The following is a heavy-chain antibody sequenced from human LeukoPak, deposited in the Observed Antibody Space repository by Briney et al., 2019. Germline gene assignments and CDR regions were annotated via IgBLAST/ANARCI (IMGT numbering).Heavy chain of an antibody. CDR3: ARGSSSEQK. D-gene: IGHD6-6*01. CDR2: IMPLFGTA. CDR1: GGTFSRND. Sequence: SVKVSCKASGGTFSRNDISWVRQAPGQGLEWMGGIMPLFGTAKNAQKFQGRVTITADKSTSTAYMELSSLRSEDTAVYYCARGSSSEQKWGQGTLVTVSS. J-gene: IGHJ4*02. V-gene: IGHV1-69*06.